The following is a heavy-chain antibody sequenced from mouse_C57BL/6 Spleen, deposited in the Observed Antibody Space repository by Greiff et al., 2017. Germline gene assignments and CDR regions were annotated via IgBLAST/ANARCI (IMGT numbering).Heavy chain of an antibody. CDR2: IYSDDDK. V-gene: IGHV8-12*01. CDR3: ARRPYYSNSWYFDV. D-gene: IGHD2-5*01. Sequence: QVTLKVSGPGILQSSQTLSLTCSFSGFSLSTSGMGVSWIRQPSGKGLEWLAHIYSDDDKRYNPSLKSRLTISKDTSRNQVFLKITSVDTADTATYYCARRPYYSNSWYFDVWGTGTTVTVSS. J-gene: IGHJ1*03. CDR1: GFSLSTSGMG.